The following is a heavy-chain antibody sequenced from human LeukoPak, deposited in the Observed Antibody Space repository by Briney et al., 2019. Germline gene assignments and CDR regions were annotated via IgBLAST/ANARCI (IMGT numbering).Heavy chain of an antibody. CDR3: ARSKGEIAVAGIDYYYYMDV. CDR1: GGSFSGYY. Sequence: SETLSLTCAVYGGSFSGYYWSWIRQPPGKGLEWIGEINHSGSTNYNPSLKSRVTISVDTSKNQFSLKLSSATAADTAVYYCARSKGEIAVAGIDYYYYMDVWGKGTTVTVSS. D-gene: IGHD6-19*01. J-gene: IGHJ6*03. V-gene: IGHV4-34*01. CDR2: INHSGST.